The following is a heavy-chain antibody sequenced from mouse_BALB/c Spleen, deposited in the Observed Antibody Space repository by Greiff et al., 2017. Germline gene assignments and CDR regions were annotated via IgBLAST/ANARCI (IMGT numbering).Heavy chain of an antibody. V-gene: IGHV5-4*02. D-gene: IGHD2-1*01. J-gene: IGHJ3*01. CDR2: ISDGGSYT. CDR1: GFTFSDYY. Sequence: EVQLVESGGGLVKPGGSLKLSCAASGFTFSDYYMYWVRQTPEKRLEWVATISDGGSYTYYPDSVKGRFTIARDNAKNNLYLQMSSLKSEDTAMYYCARDQNGKAWFAYWGQGTLVTVSA. CDR3: ARDQNGKAWFAY.